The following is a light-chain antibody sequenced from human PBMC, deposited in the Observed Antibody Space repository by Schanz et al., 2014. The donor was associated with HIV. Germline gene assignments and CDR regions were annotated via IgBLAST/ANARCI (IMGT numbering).Light chain of an antibody. Sequence: EIVLTQSPGTLSLSPGERATLSCRASQSINNNYLTWYQQTPGQAPRLLISGASTRATNIPARFSGSGSGTEFTLTISSLQSEDSAVYYCQQSNDWPRSTFGPGTKVEIK. V-gene: IGKV3-15*01. CDR2: GAS. CDR3: QQSNDWPRST. CDR1: QSINNN. J-gene: IGKJ3*01.